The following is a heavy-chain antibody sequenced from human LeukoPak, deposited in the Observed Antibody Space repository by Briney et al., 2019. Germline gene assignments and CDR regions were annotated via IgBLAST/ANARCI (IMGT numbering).Heavy chain of an antibody. D-gene: IGHD3-22*01. CDR1: GFTFSGFA. V-gene: IGHV3-73*01. Sequence: GGSLKLSCAASGFTFSGFAMHWVRQASGKGLEWVGRIRGKANSYATAYGASVKGRFTISRDDSKNTAYLQMNSLKTEDTAVYYCTRRYEGGYDSSGYYFPFFDYWGRGILVTVSS. CDR2: IRGKANSYAT. CDR3: TRRYEGGYDSSGYYFPFFDY. J-gene: IGHJ4*02.